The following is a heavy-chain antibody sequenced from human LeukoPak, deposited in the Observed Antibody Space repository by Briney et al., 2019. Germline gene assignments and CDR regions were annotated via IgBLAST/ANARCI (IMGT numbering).Heavy chain of an antibody. Sequence: SETLSLTGTGSGGSISSYNWSWLRQPPGHGLKWIVYIYYSGSTNYNPSLKSRVTISVDTSKNQFSLKLSSVTAADTAVYYCARGFEDYDFWSGSHWFDPWGQGTLVTVSS. J-gene: IGHJ5*02. CDR3: ARGFEDYDFWSGSHWFDP. D-gene: IGHD3-3*01. V-gene: IGHV4-59*01. CDR2: IYYSGST. CDR1: GGSISSYN.